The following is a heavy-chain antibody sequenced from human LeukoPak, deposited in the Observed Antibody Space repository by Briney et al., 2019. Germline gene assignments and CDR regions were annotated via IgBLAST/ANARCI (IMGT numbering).Heavy chain of an antibody. CDR1: GYTFTGYY. CDR2: INPNSGGT. D-gene: IGHD3-3*01. J-gene: IGHJ4*02. Sequence: GASVKVSCKASGYTFTGYYMHWVRQAPGQGLEWMGWINPNSGGTNYAQKFQGRVTMTRDTSISTAYMELSRLRSDDTAVYYCARDVRDYDFRSGFDYWGQGTLVTVSS. CDR3: ARDVRDYDFRSGFDY. V-gene: IGHV1-2*02.